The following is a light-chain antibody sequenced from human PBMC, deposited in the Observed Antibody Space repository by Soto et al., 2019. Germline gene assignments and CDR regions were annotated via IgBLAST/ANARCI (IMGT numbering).Light chain of an antibody. CDR2: KAS. Sequence: DIQMTQSPSTLSASVGDRVTITCRASQIISTWLAWYQQKPGKAPKLLIYKASSLEGGVRSRFSGSGSGTEFNITTSSLQPADFATYYCQQYNSYPLTFGGGTTVDIK. CDR3: QQYNSYPLT. J-gene: IGKJ4*01. V-gene: IGKV1-5*03. CDR1: QIISTW.